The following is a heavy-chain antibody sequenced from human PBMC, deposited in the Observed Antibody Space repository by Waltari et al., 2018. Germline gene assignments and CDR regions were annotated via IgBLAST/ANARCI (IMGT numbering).Heavy chain of an antibody. D-gene: IGHD1-26*01. CDR3: ARASREEGFDY. J-gene: IGHJ4*02. V-gene: IGHV3-21*01. CDR1: GFTFSSYS. Sequence: EVQLVESGGGLVKPGGSLRLSCAASGFTFSSYSMNWVRQAPGKVLEWVSSISSSSSYIYYADSVKGRFTISRDNAKNSLYLQMNSLRAEDTAVYYCARASREEGFDYWGQGTLVTVSS. CDR2: ISSSSSYI.